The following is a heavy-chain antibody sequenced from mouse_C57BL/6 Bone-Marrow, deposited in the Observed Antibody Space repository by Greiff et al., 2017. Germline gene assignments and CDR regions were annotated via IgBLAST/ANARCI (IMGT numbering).Heavy chain of an antibody. D-gene: IGHD2-4*01. Sequence: VQLQQSGPELVKPGASVKISCKASGYSFTDYNMNWVKQSKGKSLEWIGVITPNYGTTRYNQKFKGKATLTVDQSSSTAYMQLNSLTSEDSAVYYCARCYYYDYAMDYWGQGTSVTVSS. V-gene: IGHV1-39*01. CDR3: ARCYYYDYAMDY. J-gene: IGHJ4*01. CDR2: ITPNYGTT. CDR1: GYSFTDYN.